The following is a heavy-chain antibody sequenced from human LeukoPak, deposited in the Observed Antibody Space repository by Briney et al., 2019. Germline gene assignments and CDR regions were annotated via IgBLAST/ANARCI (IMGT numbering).Heavy chain of an antibody. CDR3: TRQVYYYDSSGYYYAKSFDY. J-gene: IGHJ4*02. V-gene: IGHV4-39*01. CDR2: IYYSGTT. CDR1: GGSISSSSYY. Sequence: PSETLSLTCTVSGGSISSSSYYRGWIRQPPGKGLEWIGNIYYSGTTYYNPSPKSRVTIFVDTSKNQFSLKLSSVTAADTAVYYCTRQVYYYDSSGYYYAKSFDYWGQGTLVTVSS. D-gene: IGHD3-22*01.